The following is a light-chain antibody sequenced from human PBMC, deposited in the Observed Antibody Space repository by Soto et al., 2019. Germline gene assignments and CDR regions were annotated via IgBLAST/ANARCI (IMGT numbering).Light chain of an antibody. V-gene: IGLV1-40*01. CDR1: SSNIGAGYD. CDR3: QSYDSSLSGWV. Sequence: QSVLTQPPSVSGAPGQRVTISCAGSSSNIGAGYDVHWYQHLPGTAPKLLISGNNNRPSGVPGRFSGSKSGTSASLAITGLQAEDEADYYCQSYDSSLSGWVFGGGTKLTVL. CDR2: GNN. J-gene: IGLJ3*02.